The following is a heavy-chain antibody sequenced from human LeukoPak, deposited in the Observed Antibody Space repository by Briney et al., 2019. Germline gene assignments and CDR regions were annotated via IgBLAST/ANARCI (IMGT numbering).Heavy chain of an antibody. CDR1: GGTLTSYV. J-gene: IGHJ6*03. Sequence: SVSVSCKASGGTLTSYVISWVGQAPGQGLEWIGGIIPISGTTNYAKRFQGRVTINAEKPTSTAYMELSSLRSEDTAVYYCATLCCGSYYMDVWGKGTTVTVSS. V-gene: IGHV1-69*06. CDR3: ATLCCGSYYMDV. CDR2: IIPISGTT. D-gene: IGHD2-15*01.